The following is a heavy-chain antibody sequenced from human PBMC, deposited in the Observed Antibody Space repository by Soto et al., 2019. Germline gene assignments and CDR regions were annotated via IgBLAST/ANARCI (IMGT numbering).Heavy chain of an antibody. CDR1: GFIFSNYA. D-gene: IGHD6-19*01. V-gene: IGHV3-23*01. Sequence: EVQLLESGGDLVQPGGSLRLSCAASGFIFSNYAMTWVRQAPGKGPEWVSTFTSGGSTYYRATVKGRSTISRDNSKNTLYRQMNSLRAEDTAVYYCARTDKYNPQSSGWANRFDYWGQGTVVPVSS. CDR3: ARTDKYNPQSSGWANRFDY. CDR2: FTSGGST. J-gene: IGHJ4*02.